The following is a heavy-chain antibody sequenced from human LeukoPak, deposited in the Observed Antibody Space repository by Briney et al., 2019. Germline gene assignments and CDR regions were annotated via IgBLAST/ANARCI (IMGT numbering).Heavy chain of an antibody. J-gene: IGHJ4*02. V-gene: IGHV1-69*13. CDR2: IIPIFGTA. D-gene: IGHD3-3*01. CDR3: ARDLQGGYDFWSGYDY. CDR1: GGTFSSYA. Sequence: ASVKVSCKASGGTFSSYAISWVRQAPGQGLEWMGGIIPIFGTANYAQKFQGRVTITADESTSTAYMELSSLRSEDTAVYYCARDLQGGYDFWSGYDYWGQGTLVTVSS.